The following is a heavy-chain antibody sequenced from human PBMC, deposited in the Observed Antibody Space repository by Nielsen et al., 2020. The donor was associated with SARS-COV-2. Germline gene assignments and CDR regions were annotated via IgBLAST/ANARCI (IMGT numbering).Heavy chain of an antibody. Sequence: GESLKISCAASGFTVSSNYMSWVRQAPGKGLEWVSVIYSGGSTYYADSVKGRFTISRDNAKNSLYLQMNSLRAEDTAVYYCARHYNWFDPWGQGTLVTVSS. CDR2: IYSGGST. J-gene: IGHJ5*02. V-gene: IGHV3-53*01. CDR3: ARHYNWFDP. CDR1: GFTVSSNY.